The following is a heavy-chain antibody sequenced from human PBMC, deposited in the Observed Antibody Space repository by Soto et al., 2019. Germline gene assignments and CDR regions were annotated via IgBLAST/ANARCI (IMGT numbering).Heavy chain of an antibody. CDR2: IDPSDSYT. CDR3: ARHVSVYYDSSAAFDI. V-gene: IGHV5-10-1*01. D-gene: IGHD3-22*01. J-gene: IGHJ3*02. Sequence: PGESLXISCKGSGYSFTSYWISWVRQMPGKGLEWMGRIDPSDSYTNYSPSFQGHVTISADKSISTAYLQWSSLKASDTAMYYCARHVSVYYDSSAAFDIWGQGTMVTVSS. CDR1: GYSFTSYW.